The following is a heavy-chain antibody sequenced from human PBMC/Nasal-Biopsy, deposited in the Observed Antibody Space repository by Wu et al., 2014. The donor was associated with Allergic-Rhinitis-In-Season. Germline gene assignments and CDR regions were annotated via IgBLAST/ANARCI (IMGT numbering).Heavy chain of an antibody. D-gene: IGHD5-24*01. CDR1: GFTFEDYA. Sequence: LRLSCAASGFTFEDYAMHWVRQAPGKGLQWVAGITWNRGRIEYAESVRGRFTISRSDAKSSLSLQMNSLRPEDTAVYYCAKGRGILTIAFDYWGQGTLVSVSS. CDR2: ITWNRGRI. J-gene: IGHJ4*02. CDR3: AKGRGILTIAFDY. V-gene: IGHV3-9*01.